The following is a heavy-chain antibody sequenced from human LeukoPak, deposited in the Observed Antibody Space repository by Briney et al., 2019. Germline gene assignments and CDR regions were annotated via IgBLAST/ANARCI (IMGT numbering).Heavy chain of an antibody. D-gene: IGHD3-22*01. Sequence: ASVKVSCKASGGTFSSYAISWVRQAPGQGLEWMGGIIPIFGTANYAQKFQGRVTITADKSTSTAYIELRSLRSDDTAVYYCARGERPYYDSSGRYPDDAFDIWGQGTMVTVSS. CDR3: ARGERPYYDSSGRYPDDAFDI. V-gene: IGHV1-69*06. CDR1: GGTFSSYA. CDR2: IIPIFGTA. J-gene: IGHJ3*02.